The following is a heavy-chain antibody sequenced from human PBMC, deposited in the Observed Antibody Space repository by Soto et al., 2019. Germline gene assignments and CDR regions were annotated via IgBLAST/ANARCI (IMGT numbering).Heavy chain of an antibody. CDR2: IYYSGST. J-gene: IGHJ5*02. Sequence: SETLSLTCTVSGGSISSGGYYWSWIRQHPGKGLEWIGYIYYSGSTYYNPSLKSRVTISVDTSKNQFSLKLSSVTAADTAVYYRAREPFKYYDILTGYSDWFDPWGQGTLVTVSS. CDR3: AREPFKYYDILTGYSDWFDP. D-gene: IGHD3-9*01. V-gene: IGHV4-31*03. CDR1: GGSISSGGYY.